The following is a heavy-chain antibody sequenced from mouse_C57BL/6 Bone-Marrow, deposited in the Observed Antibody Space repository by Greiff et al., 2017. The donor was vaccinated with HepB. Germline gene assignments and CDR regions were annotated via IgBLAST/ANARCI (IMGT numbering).Heavy chain of an antibody. CDR2: ISYDGSN. D-gene: IGHD1-1*01. V-gene: IGHV3-6*01. CDR3: ARENYGSNDY. CDR1: GYSITSGYY. Sequence: EVQLVESGPGLVKPSQSLSLTCSVTGYSITSGYYWNWIRQFPGNKLEWMGYISYDGSNNYNPSLKNRISITRDTSKNQFFLKLNSVTTEDTATYYCARENYGSNDYWGQGTTLTVSS. J-gene: IGHJ2*01.